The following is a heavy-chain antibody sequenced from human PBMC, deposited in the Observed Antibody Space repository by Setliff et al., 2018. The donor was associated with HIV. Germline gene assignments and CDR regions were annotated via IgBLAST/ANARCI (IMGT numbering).Heavy chain of an antibody. CDR3: ARRGVFDAFDI. CDR2: ISAYNGDT. Sequence: ASVKVSCKTSGYDFRRYGIAWVRQAPGQGLEWLGWISAYNGDTNYAQKVQGRVSMTIDTSTSTAYMELRSLRSDDMAVYYCARRGVFDAFDIWGQGTMVTVSS. CDR1: GYDFRRYG. J-gene: IGHJ3*02. V-gene: IGHV1-18*03. D-gene: IGHD6-13*01.